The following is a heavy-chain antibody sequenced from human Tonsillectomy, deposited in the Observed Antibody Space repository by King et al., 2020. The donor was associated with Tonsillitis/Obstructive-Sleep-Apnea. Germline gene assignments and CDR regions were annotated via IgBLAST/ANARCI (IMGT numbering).Heavy chain of an antibody. CDR3: ASGHDFWSGLPIY. CDR1: GGSISSYY. J-gene: IGHJ4*02. Sequence: HVQLQESGPGLVKPSETLSLTCTVSGGSISSYYWSWIRQPPGKGLEWIGYFYYSGSTNYNPSLKSRVTISVDTSKNQFSLKLSSVTAADTAVYYCASGHDFWSGLPIYWGQGTLVTVSS. V-gene: IGHV4-59*01. D-gene: IGHD3-3*01. CDR2: FYYSGST.